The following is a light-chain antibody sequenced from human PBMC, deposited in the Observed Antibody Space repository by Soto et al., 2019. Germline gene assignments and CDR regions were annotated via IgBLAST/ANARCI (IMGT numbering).Light chain of an antibody. J-gene: IGKJ4*01. CDR3: QQYNNWPLT. Sequence: EIVMTQSPATLSVSPGERATLSCRASQSVSNNLAWYQQKPGQAPRLLIYAASTGATGIPARFSGGGSGTEFTLTISSLQSEDFAVYYCQQYNNWPLTFGGGTQVEIK. CDR1: QSVSNN. V-gene: IGKV3-15*01. CDR2: AAS.